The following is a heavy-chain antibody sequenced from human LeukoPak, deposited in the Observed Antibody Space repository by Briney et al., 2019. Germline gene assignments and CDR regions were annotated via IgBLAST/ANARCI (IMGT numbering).Heavy chain of an antibody. V-gene: IGHV3-30*02. Sequence: GGSLRLSCAASGFTFSSYGMHWVRQAPGKGLEWVAFIRYDGSNKYYADSVKGRFTISRDNSKNTLYPQMNSLRAEDTAVYYCAKDLSDDFWSGYYFDYWGQGTLVTVSS. CDR2: IRYDGSNK. D-gene: IGHD3-3*01. CDR3: AKDLSDDFWSGYYFDY. CDR1: GFTFSSYG. J-gene: IGHJ4*02.